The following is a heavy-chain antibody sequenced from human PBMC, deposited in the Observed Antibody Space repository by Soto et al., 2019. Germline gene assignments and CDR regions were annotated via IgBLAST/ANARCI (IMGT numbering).Heavy chain of an antibody. Sequence: PSETLSLTCTVSGDSIKNYFWSWVRQPPGKGLEWIGHFYHSGTTNYSPALKSRVTISIDQSKNQFSLRLNSVTAADTAVYFCARDPGYCTNGVCPIFEFWGQGIPVTVPS. CDR1: GDSIKNYF. CDR2: FYHSGTT. J-gene: IGHJ4*02. D-gene: IGHD2-8*01. CDR3: ARDPGYCTNGVCPIFEF. V-gene: IGHV4-59*01.